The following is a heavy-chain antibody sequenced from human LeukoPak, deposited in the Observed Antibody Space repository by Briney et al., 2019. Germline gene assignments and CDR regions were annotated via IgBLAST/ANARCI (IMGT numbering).Heavy chain of an antibody. D-gene: IGHD6-13*01. CDR1: GYGFSSHW. CDR2: IYPGDSGT. V-gene: IGHV5-51*01. J-gene: IGHJ5*02. CDR3: VRHGRIALQLDWIHR. Sequence: GESLQISCKGSGYGFSSHWIGWVRQMPGKGLEWMGIIYPGDSGTRYSPSFQGQVTISVDKSINTAYLQWSSLKASVTAMYYCVRHGRIALQLDWIHRWSQGTLVTVSS.